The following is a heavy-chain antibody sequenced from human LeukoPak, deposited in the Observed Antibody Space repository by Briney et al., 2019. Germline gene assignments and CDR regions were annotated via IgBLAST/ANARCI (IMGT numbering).Heavy chain of an antibody. D-gene: IGHD5-18*01. Sequence: SETLSLTCTVSGGSISDYYWTWIRQPPEKGLEWIGYIHSIGGTNYNPSLKSRVTISVDTSKNQFSLKLSSVTAADTAVYYCAKSRSGYNYAAMDYWGQGTLVTVSS. CDR2: IHSIGGT. CDR1: GGSISDYY. J-gene: IGHJ4*02. V-gene: IGHV4-59*01. CDR3: AKSRSGYNYAAMDY.